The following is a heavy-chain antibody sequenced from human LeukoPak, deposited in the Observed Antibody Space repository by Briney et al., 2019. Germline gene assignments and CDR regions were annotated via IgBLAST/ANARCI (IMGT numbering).Heavy chain of an antibody. CDR1: GFTFSGYW. Sequence: GGSLRLSCAASGFTFSGYWMHWVRQVPGKGLVWVSRINSDGSSTTYAGSVKGRFTISRDNAKNTMYLQMNSLRAEDTAVYYCARRAGAYSHPYDYWGQGTLVTVSS. V-gene: IGHV3-74*01. CDR3: ARRAGAYSHPYDY. J-gene: IGHJ4*02. CDR2: INSDGSST. D-gene: IGHD4/OR15-4a*01.